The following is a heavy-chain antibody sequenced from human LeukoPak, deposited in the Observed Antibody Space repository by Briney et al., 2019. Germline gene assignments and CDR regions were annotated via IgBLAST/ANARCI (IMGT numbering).Heavy chain of an antibody. CDR3: ARVGSSYTNDAFDI. CDR2: ISSSISTI. V-gene: IGHV3-48*04. J-gene: IGHJ3*02. D-gene: IGHD3-10*01. CDR1: GSTFSSYN. Sequence: GGSLRLSCAASGSTFSSYNMNWVRQAPGKGLEWVSYISSSISTIYYADSVKGRFTISRDNAKNSLYLQMNSLRAEDTAVYYCARVGSSYTNDAFDIWGQGTMVTVSS.